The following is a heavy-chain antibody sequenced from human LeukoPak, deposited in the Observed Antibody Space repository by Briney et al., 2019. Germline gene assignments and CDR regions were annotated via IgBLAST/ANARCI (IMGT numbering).Heavy chain of an antibody. D-gene: IGHD6-13*01. Sequence: ASVKVSCKASGYTFTSYYMHWVRQAPGQGLEWMGWINPNSGGTNYAQKFQGRVTMTRDTSISTAYMELSRLRSDDTAVYYCARVVTAAAGTDWYYFDYWGQGTLVTVSS. CDR2: INPNSGGT. CDR3: ARVVTAAAGTDWYYFDY. V-gene: IGHV1-2*02. CDR1: GYTFTSYY. J-gene: IGHJ4*02.